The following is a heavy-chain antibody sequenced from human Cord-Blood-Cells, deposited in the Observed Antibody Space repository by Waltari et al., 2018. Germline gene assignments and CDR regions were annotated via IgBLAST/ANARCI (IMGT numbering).Heavy chain of an antibody. CDR1: GDSVSSNSAA. Sequence: QVQLQQSGPGLVKPSQTLSLTCAISGDSVSSNSAAWNWIRQSTSRGLEWLGRTYYRSKWYNDYAVTVKRRITITPDPSKNQFSLQLNSGTPGDTAVYYCSRERGDGYNGYFDYWGQGTLVTVSS. CDR2: TYYRSKWYN. CDR3: SRERGDGYNGYFDY. D-gene: IGHD5-12*01. V-gene: IGHV6-1*01. J-gene: IGHJ4*02.